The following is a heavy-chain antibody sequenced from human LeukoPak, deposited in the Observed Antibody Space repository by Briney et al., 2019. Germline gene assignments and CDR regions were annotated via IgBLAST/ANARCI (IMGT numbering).Heavy chain of an antibody. CDR1: GGSISSYY. Sequence: PSETLSLTCTVSGGSISSYYWSWIRQPPGKGLEWIGYIYYSGSTSYNPSLKSRVTISVDTSKNQFSLKLSSVTAADTAVYYCARERYSGYDSDYFDYWGQGTLVTVSS. CDR2: IYYSGST. CDR3: ARERYSGYDSDYFDY. J-gene: IGHJ4*02. V-gene: IGHV4-59*01. D-gene: IGHD5-12*01.